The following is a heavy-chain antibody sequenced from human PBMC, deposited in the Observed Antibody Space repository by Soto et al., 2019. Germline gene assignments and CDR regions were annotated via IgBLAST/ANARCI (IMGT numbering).Heavy chain of an antibody. Sequence: PGGSLRLSCAASGFTFSSYGMHWVRQAPGKGLEWVAVISYDGSNKYYADSVKGRFTISRDNSKNTLYLQMNSLRAEDTAVYYCAKESAYDSSGYYYAYFDYWGQGTLVTVSS. J-gene: IGHJ4*02. D-gene: IGHD3-22*01. CDR3: AKESAYDSSGYYYAYFDY. V-gene: IGHV3-30*18. CDR1: GFTFSSYG. CDR2: ISYDGSNK.